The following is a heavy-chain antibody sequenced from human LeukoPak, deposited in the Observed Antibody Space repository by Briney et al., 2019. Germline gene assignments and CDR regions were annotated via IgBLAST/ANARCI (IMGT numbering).Heavy chain of an antibody. CDR2: ISYDGTNK. CDR3: ASGFPMSY. D-gene: IGHD6-25*01. V-gene: IGHV3-30*03. Sequence: GGSLRLSCAASGFTFSSYSMNWVRQAPGKGLEWVTLISYDGTNKYYAESVKGRFTISRDNSKNTLYLQMNSLRVEDTAVYYCASGFPMSYWGQGTLVTVSS. CDR1: GFTFSSYS. J-gene: IGHJ4*02.